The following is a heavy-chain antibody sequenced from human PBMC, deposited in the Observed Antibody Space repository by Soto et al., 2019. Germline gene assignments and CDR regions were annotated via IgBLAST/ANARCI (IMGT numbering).Heavy chain of an antibody. J-gene: IGHJ5*02. D-gene: IGHD3-10*01. V-gene: IGHV2-5*02. CDR1: GFSRSTRGVA. Sequence: QITLKESGPTLVKPTQTLTLTCTFSGFSRSTRGVAVGWIRQPPGKALEWLAVIYWDDDKRHNPSLKNRPTITKDSSRNQVVLTLTNMDPLDTATYYCAHGDGSLGRDWFDPWGQGTLVTVSS. CDR3: AHGDGSLGRDWFDP. CDR2: IYWDDDK.